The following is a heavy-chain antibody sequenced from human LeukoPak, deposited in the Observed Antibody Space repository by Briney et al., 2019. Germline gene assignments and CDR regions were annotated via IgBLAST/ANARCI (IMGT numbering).Heavy chain of an antibody. V-gene: IGHV1-24*01. D-gene: IGHD3-22*01. CDR2: FDPEDGET. J-gene: IGHJ3*02. Sequence: ASVKVSCKVSGYTLTELSMHWVRQAPGKGLEWMGGFDPEDGETIYAQKFQGRVTMTEDTSTDTAYMELSSLRSEDTAVYYCATGAAKYYDSSGYRFPVLGIWGQGTMVTVSS. CDR1: GYTLTELS. CDR3: ATGAAKYYDSSGYRFPVLGI.